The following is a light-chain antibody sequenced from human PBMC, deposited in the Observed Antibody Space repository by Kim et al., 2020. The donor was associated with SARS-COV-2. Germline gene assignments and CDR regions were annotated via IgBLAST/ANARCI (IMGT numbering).Light chain of an antibody. V-gene: IGKV1-5*03. CDR3: QQYNSYYS. Sequence: LAASVGDRVTVTGLASQSISSWLAWYQQKRGKAPKLLIYKASSLESGVQSRFSGSGSGTEFTLTISSLQPGDFATYYCQQYNSYYSFGQGTKLEI. CDR2: KAS. J-gene: IGKJ2*03. CDR1: QSISSW.